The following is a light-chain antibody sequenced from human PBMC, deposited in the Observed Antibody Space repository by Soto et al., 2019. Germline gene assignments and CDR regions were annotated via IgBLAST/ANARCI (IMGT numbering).Light chain of an antibody. J-gene: IGLJ1*01. CDR2: EVS. V-gene: IGLV2-14*01. Sequence: QSALTQPASVSGSPGQSITISCTGTSSDVGGYNFVSWYQQNPGRAPKLMIYEVSNRPSGVSDRFSGSKSGNTASLTISGLQAEDEGYYYCCAYGSSSPLYVFGTGTKLTVL. CDR3: CAYGSSSPLYV. CDR1: SSDVGGYNF.